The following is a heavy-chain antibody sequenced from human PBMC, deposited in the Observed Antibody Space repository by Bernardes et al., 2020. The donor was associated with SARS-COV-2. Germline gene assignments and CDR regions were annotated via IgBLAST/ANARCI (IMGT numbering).Heavy chain of an antibody. CDR3: AKDFSSWLLSSLGMDV. CDR2: IQYNGGT. J-gene: IGHJ6*02. V-gene: IGHV4-31*03. Sequence: SESLSLTCSVSGASITSVGYHWSWLLQLPGKGLQWIGYIQYNGGTYYNPPLQSRVTISVDTSTNSFSLKLNSVTAADTAVYYCAKDFSSWLLSSLGMDVWGQGTTVTVSS. CDR1: GASITSVGYH. D-gene: IGHD5-12*01.